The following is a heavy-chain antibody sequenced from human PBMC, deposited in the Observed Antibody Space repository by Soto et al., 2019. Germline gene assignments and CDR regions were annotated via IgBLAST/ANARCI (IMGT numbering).Heavy chain of an antibody. CDR3: AKAGVRITSISLYFSDQ. CDR1: GFPFINYA. D-gene: IGHD3-16*01. CDR2: ISGSGGRT. Sequence: EVHLLDSGGGSVQPGGSLRLSCAASGFPFINYAMHWVRQAPGKGLELVLAISGSGGRTYYGDSVKGRFTISSDNSKDALYLHRNRLTAEDTAVYFWAKAGVRITSISLYFSDQWGQGTLVTVSS. J-gene: IGHJ4*02. V-gene: IGHV3-23*01.